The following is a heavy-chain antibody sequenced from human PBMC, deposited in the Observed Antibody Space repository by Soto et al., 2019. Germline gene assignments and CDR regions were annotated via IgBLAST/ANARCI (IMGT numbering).Heavy chain of an antibody. CDR1: GFTFRSYW. Sequence: GSLRLSCAASGFTFRSYWMQWVRQAPGKGLVWVSWINSDGSSTSYADSVKGRFTISRDNAKNTLYLQMNSLRAEDTAVYYCSTDEIGELSRWGQGTLVTSPQ. CDR3: STDEIGELSR. V-gene: IGHV3-74*01. D-gene: IGHD3-10*01. J-gene: IGHJ4*02. CDR2: INSDGSST.